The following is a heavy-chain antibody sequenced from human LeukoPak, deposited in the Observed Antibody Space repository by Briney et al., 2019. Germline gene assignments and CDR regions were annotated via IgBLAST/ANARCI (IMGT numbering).Heavy chain of an antibody. V-gene: IGHV3-48*04. CDR2: ISSSSSTI. CDR1: GFTFSSYS. J-gene: IGHJ6*02. CDR3: ARERSAADPYYYYGMDV. Sequence: GGSLRLSCAASGFTFSSYSMNWVRQAPGKGLEWVSYISSSSSTIYYADSVKGRFTISRDNAKNSLYLQMNSLRAEDTAVYYCARERSAADPYYYYGMDVWGQGTTVTVSS. D-gene: IGHD6-13*01.